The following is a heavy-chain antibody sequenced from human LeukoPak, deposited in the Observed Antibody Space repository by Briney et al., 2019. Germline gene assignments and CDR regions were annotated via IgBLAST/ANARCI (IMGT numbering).Heavy chain of an antibody. CDR1: GYTFTSYD. CDR2: IIPIFGTA. Sequence: GASVKVSCKASGYTFTSYDINWVRQAPGQGLEWMGGIIPIFGTANYAQKFQGRVTITADESTSTAYMELSSLRSEDTAVYYCARDLGYCSGGSCPDYYFDYWGQGTLVTVSS. V-gene: IGHV1-69*13. D-gene: IGHD2-15*01. J-gene: IGHJ4*02. CDR3: ARDLGYCSGGSCPDYYFDY.